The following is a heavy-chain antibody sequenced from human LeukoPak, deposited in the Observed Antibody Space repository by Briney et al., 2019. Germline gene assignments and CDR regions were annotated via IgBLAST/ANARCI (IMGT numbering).Heavy chain of an antibody. CDR1: GFTFSDYY. J-gene: IGHJ5*02. V-gene: IGHV3-11*01. Sequence: PGGSLRLSCAASGFTFSDYYMSWIRQAPGQGLEWVSYISSSGSTIYYADSVKGRFTISRDNAKNSLYLQMNSLRAEDTAVYYCASAARGGSCRRCFDPWGQGTLVTVSS. CDR3: ASAARGGSCRRCFDP. D-gene: IGHD2-15*01. CDR2: ISSSGSTI.